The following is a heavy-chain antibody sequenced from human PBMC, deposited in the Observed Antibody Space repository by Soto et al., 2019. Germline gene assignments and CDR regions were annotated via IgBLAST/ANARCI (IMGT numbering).Heavy chain of an antibody. J-gene: IGHJ4*02. CDR2: ISYDGSNK. V-gene: IGHV3-30-3*01. CDR1: GFTFSSYA. CDR3: AREGLYTFDY. Sequence: QVQLVESGGGVVQHVRSLRLSCAASGFTFSSYAMHWVRQAPGKGLEWVAVISYDGSNKYYADSVKGRFTISRDNAKNTLYLQMNSVRAEDTAVYYSAREGLYTFDYWGQGTLVTVSS. D-gene: IGHD3-16*01.